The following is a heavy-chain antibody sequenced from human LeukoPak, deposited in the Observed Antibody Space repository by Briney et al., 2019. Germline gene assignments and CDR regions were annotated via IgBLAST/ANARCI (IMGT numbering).Heavy chain of an antibody. D-gene: IGHD3-10*01. CDR2: INPNSGGT. Sequence: ASVKVSCKASGYTFTGYYMHWVRQAPGQGLEWMGWINPNSGGTNYAQKFQGRVTMTRDTSISTAYMELSRRTSDDNAAYYCARAVMVRGVIQEYLSWFDPWGQGTLVTVSS. V-gene: IGHV1-2*02. J-gene: IGHJ5*02. CDR3: ARAVMVRGVIQEYLSWFDP. CDR1: GYTFTGYY.